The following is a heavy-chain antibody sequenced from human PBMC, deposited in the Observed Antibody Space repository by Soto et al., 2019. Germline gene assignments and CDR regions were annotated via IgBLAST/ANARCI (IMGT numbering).Heavy chain of an antibody. CDR1: GYTFTSYD. V-gene: IGHV1-8*01. D-gene: IGHD3-22*01. CDR3: AGGQSFLDSSGYYYYYGMDV. J-gene: IGHJ6*02. CDR2: MNPNSGNT. Sequence: ASVKVSCKASGYTFTSYDINWVRQATGQGLEWMGWMNPNSGNTGYAQKFQGRVTMTRNTSISTAYMELSSLRSEDTAVYYCAGGQSFLDSSGYYYYYGMDVWGQGTTVTVSS.